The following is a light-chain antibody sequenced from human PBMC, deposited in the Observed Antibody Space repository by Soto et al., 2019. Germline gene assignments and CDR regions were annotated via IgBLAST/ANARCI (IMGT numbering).Light chain of an antibody. CDR2: EVS. V-gene: IGLV2-14*01. CDR1: SSDVGGYNY. J-gene: IGLJ3*02. CDR3: RSYTSSSTRV. Sequence: QSALTQPASVSGSPGQSITISCTGTSSDVGGYNYGSWYQQHPGKAPKLMIYEVSNRPSGVSNRFSGSKSGNTASLTISGLQAEDEADYYCRSYTSSSTRVFGGGTKLTVL.